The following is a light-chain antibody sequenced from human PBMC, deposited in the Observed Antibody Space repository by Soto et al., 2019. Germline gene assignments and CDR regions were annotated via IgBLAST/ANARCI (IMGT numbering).Light chain of an antibody. CDR1: QTVGGRY. CDR2: GAS. CDR3: LQYVSSPWT. Sequence: EIVLTQSAATLSLSPGDRATLSCRASQTVGGRYLAWFQQKPGQTPRLLIYGASTRAAGVPDRFSGSGSGTDFSLTISRLEPEDFAVYCCLQYVSSPWTFGQGTKVEV. J-gene: IGKJ1*01. V-gene: IGKV3-20*01.